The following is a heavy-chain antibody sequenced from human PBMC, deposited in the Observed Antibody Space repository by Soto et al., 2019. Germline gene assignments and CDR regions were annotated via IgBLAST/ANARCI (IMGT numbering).Heavy chain of an antibody. V-gene: IGHV1-18*01. Sequence: QVQLVQSGAEVKKPGASVKVSCKASGYTFTNYGINWVRQAPGQGLEWLGWVSAYSGERRYAQRVQARVIMTTDTSTTTAYMELRSLRSDDTAVYYCSRGTSIPASGDYWGQGTRVTVSS. CDR2: VSAYSGER. D-gene: IGHD6-6*01. CDR1: GYTFTNYG. CDR3: SRGTSIPASGDY. J-gene: IGHJ4*01.